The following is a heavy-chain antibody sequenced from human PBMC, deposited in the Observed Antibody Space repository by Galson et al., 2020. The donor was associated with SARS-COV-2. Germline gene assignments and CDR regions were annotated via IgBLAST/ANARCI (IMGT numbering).Heavy chain of an antibody. CDR3: TTDGSDSGSYYYYYYYGMDV. V-gene: IGHV3-15*01. D-gene: IGHD1-26*01. CDR1: GFTFSNAW. Sequence: GESLKISCAASGFTFSNAWMSWVRQAPGKGLEWVGRIHSKPDGGTTDYSAPVQGRFTTSRDDSKNTLYLQMNSLKTEDTAVYYCTTDGSDSGSYYYYYYYGMDVWGQGTTVTISS. J-gene: IGHJ6*02. CDR2: IHSKPDGGTT.